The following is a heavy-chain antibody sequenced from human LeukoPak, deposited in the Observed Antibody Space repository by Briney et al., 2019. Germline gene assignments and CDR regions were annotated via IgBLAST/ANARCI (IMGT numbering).Heavy chain of an antibody. CDR1: GGSFSGYY. CDR3: ARRSTSIAARPFDY. Sequence: SETLSLTFAVYGGSFSGYYWSWIRQPPGKGLEWIGEINHSGSTNYNPSLKSRVTISVDTSKNQFSLKLSSVTAADTAVYYCARRSTSIAARPFDYWGQGTLVTVSS. V-gene: IGHV4-34*01. D-gene: IGHD6-6*01. CDR2: INHSGST. J-gene: IGHJ4*02.